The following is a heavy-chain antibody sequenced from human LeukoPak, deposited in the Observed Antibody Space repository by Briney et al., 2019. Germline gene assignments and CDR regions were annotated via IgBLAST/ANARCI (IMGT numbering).Heavy chain of an antibody. V-gene: IGHV3-7*03. CDR2: IKQDGGEI. CDR3: ARDKIVGATNFDY. Sequence: GGSLRLSCAASGFTFSSHWMSWVRQAPGKGLEWVANIKQDGGEIYYVDSVKGRFTISRDNAKSSLYLQMNSLTAEDTAVYYCARDKIVGATNFDYWGQGTLVIVSS. D-gene: IGHD1-26*01. CDR1: GFTFSSHW. J-gene: IGHJ4*02.